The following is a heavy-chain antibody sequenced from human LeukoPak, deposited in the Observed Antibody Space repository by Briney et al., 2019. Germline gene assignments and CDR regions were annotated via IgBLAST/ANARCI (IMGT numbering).Heavy chain of an antibody. CDR3: ARAIRDASVSLRFDY. CDR1: GFSVGNNY. J-gene: IGHJ4*02. CDR2: IYSGGST. Sequence: GWSLRLSCVASGFSVGNNYMNWVRQAPGKGLEWVSVIYSGGSTYYADSVKGRFTISRDSSKNTLYLQIHSLRVEDTAVYYCARAIRDASVSLRFDYWGQGTLVTVSS. D-gene: IGHD5-24*01. V-gene: IGHV3-66*02.